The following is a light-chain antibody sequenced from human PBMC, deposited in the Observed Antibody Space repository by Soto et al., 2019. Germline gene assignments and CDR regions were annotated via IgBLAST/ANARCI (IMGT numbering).Light chain of an antibody. CDR1: SSDVGGYNY. V-gene: IGLV2-14*01. Sequence: HSALTQPASVSGSPGQSITISCTGTSSDVGGYNYVSWYQQHPGKAPKLMIYEVNNRPSGVSNRFSGSKSGNTASLTISGLQAEDEADYFCSSYTRSNTRVFGGGTKLTVL. CDR3: SSYTRSNTRV. CDR2: EVN. J-gene: IGLJ3*02.